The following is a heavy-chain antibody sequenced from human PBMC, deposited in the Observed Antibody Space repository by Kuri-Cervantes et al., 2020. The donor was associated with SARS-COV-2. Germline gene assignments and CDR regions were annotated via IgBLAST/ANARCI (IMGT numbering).Heavy chain of an antibody. Sequence: GESLKISCAASGFTFDGYGMSWVRQAPGKGLEWVSGINWNGGSTGYADSVKGRFTISRDNAKNSLYLQMNSLRAEDTAVYYCARGSSSTYFDYWGQGTLVTVSS. CDR3: ARGSSSTYFDY. V-gene: IGHV3-20*04. J-gene: IGHJ4*02. CDR2: INWNGGST. D-gene: IGHD6-6*01. CDR1: GFTFDGYG.